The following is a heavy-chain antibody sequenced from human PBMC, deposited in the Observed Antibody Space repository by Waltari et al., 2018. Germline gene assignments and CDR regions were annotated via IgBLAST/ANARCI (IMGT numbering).Heavy chain of an antibody. CDR1: GLPFSSYW. CDR3: ARRGSYFDY. D-gene: IGHD1-26*01. CDR2: IKQDGSEK. J-gene: IGHJ4*02. V-gene: IGHV3-7*01. Sequence: EVKLVESGGGLVQPGGSLRLSCAASGLPFSSYWLSWVRQAPGKGLEWVANIKQDGSEKYYVDSVKGRFTISRDNAKNSLYLQMNSLRAEDTAVYYCARRGSYFDYWGQGTLVTVSS.